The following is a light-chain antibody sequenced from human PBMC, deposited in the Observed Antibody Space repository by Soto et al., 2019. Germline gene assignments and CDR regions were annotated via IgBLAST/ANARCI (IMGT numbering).Light chain of an antibody. CDR2: LNSDGSH. CDR3: PTCGTGIHYV. J-gene: IGLJ1*01. CDR1: SGHRSYA. Sequence: QPVLTQSPSASASLGASVKLTCTLSSGHRSYAIAWHQQQPEKGPRYLMKLNSDGSHSKGDGIPDRFSGYSSGAERYLTISSLQSEDEADYSCPTCGTGIHYVFGTGTQLTVL. V-gene: IGLV4-69*01.